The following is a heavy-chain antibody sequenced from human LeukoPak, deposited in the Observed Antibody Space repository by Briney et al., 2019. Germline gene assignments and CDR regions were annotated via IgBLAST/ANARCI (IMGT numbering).Heavy chain of an antibody. CDR3: TTVMPYIVVVPAATTVGTHYYYYMDV. J-gene: IGHJ6*03. CDR1: AFTFSSYG. CDR2: IKSKTDGGTR. D-gene: IGHD2-2*01. V-gene: IGHV3-15*01. Sequence: GGSLRLSCAASAFTFSSYGMHWVRQAPGKGLEWVGRIKSKTDGGTRDYAAPVKGRFTISRDDSKNTLYLQMNRLKTEDTAVYYCTTVMPYIVVVPAATTVGTHYYYYMDVWGKGTTVTVSS.